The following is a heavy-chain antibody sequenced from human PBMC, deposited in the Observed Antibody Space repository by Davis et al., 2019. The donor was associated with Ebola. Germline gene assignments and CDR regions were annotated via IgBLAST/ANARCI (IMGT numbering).Heavy chain of an antibody. CDR2: IIPIFGTA. J-gene: IGHJ6*03. CDR3: ARESDYDLGYMDV. Sequence: SVKVSCKASGYTFTDYHAQWMRQAPGQGLEWMGGIIPIFGTANYAQKFQGRVTITADESTSTAYMELSSLRSEDTAVYYCARESDYDLGYMDVWGKGTTVTVSS. D-gene: IGHD5-12*01. CDR1: GYTFTDYH. V-gene: IGHV1-69*13.